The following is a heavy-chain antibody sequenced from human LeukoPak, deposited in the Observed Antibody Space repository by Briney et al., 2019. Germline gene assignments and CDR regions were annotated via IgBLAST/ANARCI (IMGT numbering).Heavy chain of an antibody. CDR2: ISSSSSYI. CDR1: GFTFSSYS. Sequence: GGSLRLSCAASGFTFSSYSMNWVRQAPGKGLEWVSSISSSSSYIYYADSVKGRFTISRDNAKNSLYLQMNSLRAEDTAAYYCARESSNYPGYFDYWGQGTLVTVSS. J-gene: IGHJ4*02. CDR3: ARESSNYPGYFDY. V-gene: IGHV3-21*01. D-gene: IGHD4-11*01.